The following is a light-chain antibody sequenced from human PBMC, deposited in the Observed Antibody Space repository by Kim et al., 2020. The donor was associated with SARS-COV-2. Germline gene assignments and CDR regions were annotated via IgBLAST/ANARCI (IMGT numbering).Light chain of an antibody. CDR3: QKYNSAPLT. J-gene: IGKJ4*01. CDR1: QGISDS. V-gene: IGKV1-27*01. Sequence: SAAVGDRVTITCRASQGISDSLTWYQQKPGKVPKLLIYAASTLQSGVPSRFSGSGSGTDFTLTISSLQPEDVATYYCQKYNSAPLTFGGGTKLEI. CDR2: AAS.